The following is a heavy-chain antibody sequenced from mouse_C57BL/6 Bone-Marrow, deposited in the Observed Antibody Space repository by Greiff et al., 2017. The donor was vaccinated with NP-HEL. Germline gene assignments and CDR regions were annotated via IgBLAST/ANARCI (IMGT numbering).Heavy chain of an antibody. V-gene: IGHV5-4*01. CDR1: GFTFSSYA. Sequence: EVQGVESGGGLVKPGGSLKLSCAASGFTFSSYAMSWVRQTPEKRLEWVATISDGGSYTYYPDNVKGRFTISRDNAKNNLYLQMSHLKSEDTAMYYCASYDGYYDNAMDYWGQGTSVTVSS. J-gene: IGHJ4*01. CDR2: ISDGGSYT. D-gene: IGHD2-3*01. CDR3: ASYDGYYDNAMDY.